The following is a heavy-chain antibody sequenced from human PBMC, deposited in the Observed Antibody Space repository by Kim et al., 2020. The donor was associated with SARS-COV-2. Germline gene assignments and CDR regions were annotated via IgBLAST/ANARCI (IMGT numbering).Heavy chain of an antibody. Sequence: GGSLRLSCAASGFTFNKYAIHWVRQAPGKGLEWLAIISYDGGNEHYGDSVKGRFTSSRDNSMKTLYLQMNSLRPEDTAVYYCARGGNSWSSRYYYGMDAWGQGTTVTVSS. CDR2: ISYDGGNE. V-gene: IGHV3-30*04. J-gene: IGHJ6*02. CDR1: GFTFNKYA. D-gene: IGHD4-4*01. CDR3: ARGGNSWSSRYYYGMDA.